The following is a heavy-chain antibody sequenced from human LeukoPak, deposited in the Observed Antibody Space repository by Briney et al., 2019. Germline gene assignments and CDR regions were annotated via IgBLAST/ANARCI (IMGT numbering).Heavy chain of an antibody. CDR2: VNPNSGNT. CDR1: GYTFTSYD. V-gene: IGHV1-8*01. Sequence: ASVKVSCKASGYTFTSYDINWVRQATGQGLEWMGWVNPNSGNTGYAQKFQGRVTMTRNTSISTAYMELSSLRSEDTAVYYCARYCSGGSCYSAEGAFDIWGQGTMVTVSS. J-gene: IGHJ3*02. CDR3: ARYCSGGSCYSAEGAFDI. D-gene: IGHD2-15*01.